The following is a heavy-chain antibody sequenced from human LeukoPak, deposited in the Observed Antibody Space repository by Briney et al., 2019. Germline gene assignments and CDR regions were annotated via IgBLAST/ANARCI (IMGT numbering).Heavy chain of an antibody. D-gene: IGHD6-19*01. CDR3: TRRVHSSGWGPYYFDY. J-gene: IGHJ4*02. V-gene: IGHV4-39*07. CDR2: IYHSGST. Sequence: SETLSLTCTVSGGSISSNSYYWGWIRQSPGKGLEWIGEIYHSGSTNYNPSLKSRVTISVDKSKNQFSLKLSSVTAADTAVYYCTRRVHSSGWGPYYFDYWGQGTLVTVSS. CDR1: GGSISSNSYY.